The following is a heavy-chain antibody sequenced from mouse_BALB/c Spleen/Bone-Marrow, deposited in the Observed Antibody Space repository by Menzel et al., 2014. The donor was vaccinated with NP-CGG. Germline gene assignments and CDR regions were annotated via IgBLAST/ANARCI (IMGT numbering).Heavy chain of an antibody. CDR1: GFTFTDYY. Sequence: EVHLVESGGGLVQPGGSLRLSCATSGFTFTDYYMSWVRQPPGKALEWLGFIRNKANGYTTEYSASVKGRFTISRDNSQSILYLQMNTLRAEDSATYYCARDGNYLDYWGQGTSVTVSS. CDR3: ARDGNYLDY. J-gene: IGHJ4*01. CDR2: IRNKANGYTT. D-gene: IGHD2-1*01. V-gene: IGHV7-3*02.